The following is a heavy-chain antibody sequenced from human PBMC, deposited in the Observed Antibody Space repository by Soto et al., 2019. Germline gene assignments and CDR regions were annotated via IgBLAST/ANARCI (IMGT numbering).Heavy chain of an antibody. J-gene: IGHJ4*02. CDR3: ATVRGYSSGWLPFDY. CDR2: IIPIFGTA. V-gene: IGHV1-69*13. Sequence: SVKVSCQASGGTFSSYAISWVRQAPGQGLEWMGGIIPIFGTANYAQKFQGRVTITADESTSTAYMELSSLRSEDTAVYYCATVRGYSSGWLPFDYWGQGTLVTVSS. CDR1: GGTFSSYA. D-gene: IGHD6-19*01.